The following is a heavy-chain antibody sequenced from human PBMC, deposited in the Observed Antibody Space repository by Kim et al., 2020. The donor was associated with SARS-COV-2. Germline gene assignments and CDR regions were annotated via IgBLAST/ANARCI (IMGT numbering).Heavy chain of an antibody. CDR3: ARACSSTSCRQNHYYYYGMDV. CDR2: ISSSSSYT. Sequence: GGSLRLSCAASGFTFSDYYMSWIRQAPGKGLEWVSYISSSSSYTNYADSVKGRFTISRDNAKNSLYLQMNSLRAEDTAVYYCARACSSTSCRQNHYYYYGMDVWGQGTTVTVSS. V-gene: IGHV3-11*06. J-gene: IGHJ6*02. CDR1: GFTFSDYY. D-gene: IGHD2-2*01.